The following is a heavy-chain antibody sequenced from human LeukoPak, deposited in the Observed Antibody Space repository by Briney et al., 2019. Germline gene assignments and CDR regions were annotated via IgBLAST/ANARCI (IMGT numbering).Heavy chain of an antibody. D-gene: IGHD6-19*01. CDR3: ARYSSGWRSFDI. J-gene: IGHJ3*02. CDR1: GGSISSSSYY. Sequence: PSETLSLTCTVSGGSISSSSYYWGWIRQPPGKGLEWVGSIYYSGSTYYNPSLKSRVTISVDTSKNQFSLNLSSVTAADTAVYYCARYSSGWRSFDIWGQGTMVTVSS. V-gene: IGHV4-39*07. CDR2: IYYSGST.